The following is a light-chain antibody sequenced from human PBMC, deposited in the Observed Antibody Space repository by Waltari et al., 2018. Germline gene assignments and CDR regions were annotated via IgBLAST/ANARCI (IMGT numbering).Light chain of an antibody. CDR3: AAWDDTLSGWV. CDR1: SSNTDTNS. CDR2: RND. V-gene: IGLV1-47*01. J-gene: IGLJ3*02. Sequence: QSVLTQPPSASGTPGQRITIPCSGSSSNTDTNSVHWYQKLPGPAPQLFIYRNDQRPSGVPERFSGSKSGSSASLAITDLRSEDEAVYLCAAWDDTLSGWVFGGGTRVTVL.